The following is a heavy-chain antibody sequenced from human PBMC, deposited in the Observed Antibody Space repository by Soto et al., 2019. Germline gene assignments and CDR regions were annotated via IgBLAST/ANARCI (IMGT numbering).Heavy chain of an antibody. J-gene: IGHJ4*02. V-gene: IGHV4-31*03. D-gene: IGHD1-20*01. CDR3: ATSQKGYNWNYFDH. Sequence: PSETLSLTCTVSGESIATGAFYWSWIRLQSGKGPEWIGSIFYAGDTYYNPSLKSRVEISLDGSQNQFSLNLRSVTAADTAVYYCATSQKGYNWNYFDHWGQGALVTVSS. CDR1: GESIATGAFY. CDR2: IFYAGDT.